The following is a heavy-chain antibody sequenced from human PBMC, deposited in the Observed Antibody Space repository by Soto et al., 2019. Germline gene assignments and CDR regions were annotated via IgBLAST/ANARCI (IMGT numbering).Heavy chain of an antibody. Sequence: ASVKVSCKASGYTFTGYYMHWVRQAPGQGLEWMGWINPNSGGTDYAQKFQGWVTMTRDTSISTAYMELSRLRSDDTAVYYCARGLYPGGNYYGMDVWGQGTTVTVS. J-gene: IGHJ6*02. CDR3: ARGLYPGGNYYGMDV. V-gene: IGHV1-2*04. CDR2: INPNSGGT. CDR1: GYTFTGYY. D-gene: IGHD2-8*01.